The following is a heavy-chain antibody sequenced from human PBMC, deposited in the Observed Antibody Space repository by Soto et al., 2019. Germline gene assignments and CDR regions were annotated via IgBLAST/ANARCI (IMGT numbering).Heavy chain of an antibody. CDR2: IYYTGKT. D-gene: IGHD2-2*01. Sequence: SETLSLTCSVSGDYIHVGGYYWTWIRQRPGKGLEWMGYIYYTGKTYYNPSLESRLTMSVDTSKNQISLRLTSVTAADTAVYFCGRDLTSNANCIDPWGQGTLVTVSS. J-gene: IGHJ5*02. CDR3: GRDLTSNANCIDP. V-gene: IGHV4-30-4*01. CDR1: GDYIHVGGYY.